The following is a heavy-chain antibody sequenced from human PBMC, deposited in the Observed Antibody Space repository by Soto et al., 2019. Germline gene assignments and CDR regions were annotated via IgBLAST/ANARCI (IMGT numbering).Heavy chain of an antibody. Sequence: SLRCPGSASGFIFSNFGMHWVRRDPGTGLERVAGDWCDGSSCGSADYVKGRFTIARDSSKSTVYLQITTLRAEATAVYYGATDPRTARASAMDVWG. CDR3: ATDPRTARASAMDV. CDR1: GFIFSNFG. D-gene: IGHD1-1*01. J-gene: IGHJ6*02. CDR2: DWCDGSSC. V-gene: IGHV3-33*01.